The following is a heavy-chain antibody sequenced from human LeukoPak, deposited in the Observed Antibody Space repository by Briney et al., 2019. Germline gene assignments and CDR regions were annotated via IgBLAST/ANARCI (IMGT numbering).Heavy chain of an antibody. CDR1: GFTFSDYE. CDR3: ARAGLGDNGAFDI. CDR2: ISSSSSTI. J-gene: IGHJ3*02. D-gene: IGHD2-21*01. V-gene: IGHV3-48*03. Sequence: PGGSLRLSCAASGFTFSDYEMNWVRQTPGKGLEWVSYISSSSSTIYYADSVKGRFTISRDNAKNSLNLQMNSLRAEDTAVYYCARAGLGDNGAFDIWGQGTMVTVSS.